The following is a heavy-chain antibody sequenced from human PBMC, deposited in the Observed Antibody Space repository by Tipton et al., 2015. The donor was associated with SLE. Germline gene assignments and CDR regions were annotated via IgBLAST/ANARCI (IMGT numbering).Heavy chain of an antibody. D-gene: IGHD6-19*01. Sequence: QLVQSGPEVKKPGSSVKVSCKASGGTFSSYAISWVRQAPGQGLEWMGRIIPILGIANYAQKFQGRVTITADKSTSTAYMELSSLTSDDTAVYYCARDLGYSSGWDLGGYFQHWGQGTLVTVSS. CDR3: ARDLGYSSGWDLGGYFQH. CDR1: GGTFSSYA. V-gene: IGHV1-69*09. CDR2: IIPILGIA. J-gene: IGHJ1*01.